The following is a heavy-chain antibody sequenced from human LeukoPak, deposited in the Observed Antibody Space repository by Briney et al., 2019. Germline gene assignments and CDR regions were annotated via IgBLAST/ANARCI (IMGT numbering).Heavy chain of an antibody. V-gene: IGHV5-51*01. J-gene: IGHJ4*02. CDR1: GYSFTTYW. CDR3: ARLTSGWYGGFDY. Sequence: KHGESLKISCKGSGYSFTTYWIAWVRQMPGKGLEWMGIIYPGDSDTRYSPSFQGQVTISADRSISTAYLQWSSLKASDTAMYYCARLTSGWYGGFDYWGQGTLVPVSS. D-gene: IGHD6-19*01. CDR2: IYPGDSDT.